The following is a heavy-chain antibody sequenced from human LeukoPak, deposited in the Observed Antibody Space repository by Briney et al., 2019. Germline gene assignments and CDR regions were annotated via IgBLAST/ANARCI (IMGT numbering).Heavy chain of an antibody. V-gene: IGHV5-51*01. D-gene: IGHD1-26*01. CDR1: GYNFTTYW. Sequence: GESLKISCKGSGYNFTTYWIGWVRQMPRKGLEWMGIIYPGDSATRYSPSLQGQVTISADKSIGTAYLQWSSLKASDTAMYYCARRRDSGSYIDFWGQGTLVTVSS. J-gene: IGHJ4*02. CDR2: IYPGDSAT. CDR3: ARRRDSGSYIDF.